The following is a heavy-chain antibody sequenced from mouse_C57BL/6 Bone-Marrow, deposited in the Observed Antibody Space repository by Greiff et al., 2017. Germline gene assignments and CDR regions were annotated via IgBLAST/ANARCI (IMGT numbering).Heavy chain of an antibody. J-gene: IGHJ3*01. Sequence: DVKLVESGAELVRPGASVKLSCTASGFNIKDDYMHWVKQRPEQGLEWIGWIDPENGDTEYAPKFQGKATITADTSSNTAYLQLSSLTSEDTAVYYCTLEAYWGQGTLVTVSA. CDR2: IDPENGDT. V-gene: IGHV14-4*01. CDR3: TLEAY. CDR1: GFNIKDDY.